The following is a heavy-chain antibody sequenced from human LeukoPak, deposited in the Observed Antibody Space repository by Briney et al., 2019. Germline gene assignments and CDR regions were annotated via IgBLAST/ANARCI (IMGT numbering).Heavy chain of an antibody. J-gene: IGHJ3*02. CDR1: GGSISSYY. Sequence: SETLSLTCTVSGGSISSYYWSWIRQPPGKGLEWIGYIYYSGSTNYNPSLKSRVTISVDTSKNQFSLKLSSVTAADTAVYYCAGKSPSNEGDIWGQGTMVTVSS. V-gene: IGHV4-59*01. CDR2: IYYSGST. CDR3: AGKSPSNEGDI.